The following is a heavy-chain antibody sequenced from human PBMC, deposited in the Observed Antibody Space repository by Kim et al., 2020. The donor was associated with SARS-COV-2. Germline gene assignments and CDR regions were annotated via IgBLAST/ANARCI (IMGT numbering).Heavy chain of an antibody. Sequence: SETLSLTCAVYGGSFSGYYWSWIRQPPGKGLEWIGEINHSGSTNYNPSLKSRVTISVDTSKNQFSLKLSSVTAADTAVYYCARGRTPLHYDILTGYYPSHYYYYYGMDVWGQGTTVTVSS. D-gene: IGHD3-9*01. CDR1: GGSFSGYY. CDR3: ARGRTPLHYDILTGYYPSHYYYYYGMDV. V-gene: IGHV4-34*01. CDR2: INHSGST. J-gene: IGHJ6*02.